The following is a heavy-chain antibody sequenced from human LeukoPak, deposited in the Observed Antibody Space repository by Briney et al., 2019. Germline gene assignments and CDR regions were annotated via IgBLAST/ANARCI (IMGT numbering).Heavy chain of an antibody. CDR2: IYYSGST. Sequence: SETLSLTCTVSGGSISSGDYYWSWIRQPPGKGLEWIGYIYYSGSTYYNPSLKSRVTISVDTSKNQFSLKLSSVTAADTAVYYCARVRHEQWLMYFDYWGQGTLVTVSS. V-gene: IGHV4-30-4*01. CDR3: ARVRHEQWLMYFDY. J-gene: IGHJ4*02. D-gene: IGHD6-19*01. CDR1: GGSISSGDYY.